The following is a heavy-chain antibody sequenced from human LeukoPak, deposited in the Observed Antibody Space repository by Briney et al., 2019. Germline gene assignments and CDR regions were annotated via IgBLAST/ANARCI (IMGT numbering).Heavy chain of an antibody. J-gene: IGHJ5*02. D-gene: IGHD2-15*01. CDR2: MSPNGDST. V-gene: IGHV1-46*01. CDR1: GYHFTKFY. Sequence: ASVKVSCKASGYHFTKFYMHWVRRAPGHELEWMGLMSPNGDSTLYSQKFQGRVTMTRDTSTSTDYMELSSLRSEDTAVYYCARDNSDTVKGECSGACYWWFDPWGQGTLVTVSS. CDR3: ARDNSDTVKGECSGACYWWFDP.